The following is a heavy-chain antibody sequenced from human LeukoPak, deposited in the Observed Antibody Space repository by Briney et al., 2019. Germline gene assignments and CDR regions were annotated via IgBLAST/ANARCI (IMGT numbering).Heavy chain of an antibody. CDR1: GFTFSDYS. J-gene: IGHJ4*02. Sequence: GESLRLSCAASGFTFSDYSMNWVRQAPGKGLDWVSSISSSSHAIFDADSVKGRFTIFRDNAKNSLYLQMDSLRAEDTAVYYCARGIREKGFDYWGQGTLVTVSS. CDR3: ARGIREKGFDY. CDR2: ISSSSHAI. V-gene: IGHV3-21*01. D-gene: IGHD3-10*01.